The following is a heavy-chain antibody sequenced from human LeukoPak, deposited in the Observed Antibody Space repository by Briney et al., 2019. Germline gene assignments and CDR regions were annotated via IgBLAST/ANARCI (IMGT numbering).Heavy chain of an antibody. CDR3: ARDSLYDFWSGYFPQGMDV. CDR1: GGSISSGSYY. J-gene: IGHJ6*02. Sequence: PSQTLSLTCTVSGGSISSGSYYWSWIRQPAGKGLDWIVRIYTSGSTNYNPSLKSRVTISVDTSKNQFSLKLSSVTAADTAVYYCARDSLYDFWSGYFPQGMDVWGQGTTVTVSS. D-gene: IGHD3-3*01. V-gene: IGHV4-61*02. CDR2: IYTSGST.